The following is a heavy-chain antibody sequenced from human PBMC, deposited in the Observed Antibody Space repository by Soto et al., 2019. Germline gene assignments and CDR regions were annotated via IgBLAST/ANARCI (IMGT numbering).Heavy chain of an antibody. J-gene: IGHJ4*02. CDR3: VKDRGYSSSRGLFDY. CDR1: GFTFSSYA. CDR2: ISSNGGST. V-gene: IGHV3-64D*09. D-gene: IGHD6-6*01. Sequence: GGSLRLSCSASGFTFSSYAMHWVRQAPGKGLEYVSAISSNGGSTYYADSVKGRFTISRDNSKNTLYLQMSSLRAEDTAVYYCVKDRGYSSSRGLFDYWGQGPLVTVSS.